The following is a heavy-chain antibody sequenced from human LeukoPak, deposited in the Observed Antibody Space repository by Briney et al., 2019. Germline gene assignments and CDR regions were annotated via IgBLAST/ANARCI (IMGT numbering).Heavy chain of an antibody. Sequence: ASVKVSCKASGYTFTAYYIHWVRQAPGQGLEWMGRINPNSGDTNYAQNFQGRVTMTRGTSINTAYMELSRLRSDDTAVYYCARDYCSSTSCLFDYWGQGTLVTVSS. CDR1: GYTFTAYY. J-gene: IGHJ4*02. CDR3: ARDYCSSTSCLFDY. V-gene: IGHV1-2*06. CDR2: INPNSGDT. D-gene: IGHD2-2*01.